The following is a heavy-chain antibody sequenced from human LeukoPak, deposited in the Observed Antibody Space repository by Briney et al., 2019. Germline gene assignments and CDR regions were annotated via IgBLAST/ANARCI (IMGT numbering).Heavy chain of an antibody. CDR1: GFTFSSYA. D-gene: IGHD3-22*01. V-gene: IGHV3-30-3*01. CDR3: ARELRYDNSDSGAF. J-gene: IGHJ3*01. Sequence: GGSLRLSCAASGFTFSSYAMHWVRQAPGKGLEWVAVISYDGSNKYYADSVKGRFTISRDNSKNTLYLQMNSLRAEDTAVYYCARELRYDNSDSGAFWGQGTVVTVSS. CDR2: ISYDGSNK.